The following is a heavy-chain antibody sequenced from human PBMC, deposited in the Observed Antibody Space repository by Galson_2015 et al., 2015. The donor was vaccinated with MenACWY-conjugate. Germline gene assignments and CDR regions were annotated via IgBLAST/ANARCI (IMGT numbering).Heavy chain of an antibody. CDR3: ARVPSDYATWFDP. CDR2: IYFTGNT. J-gene: IGHJ5*02. V-gene: IGHV4-59*01. Sequence: SLTCTVSGASFRSYYWNWIRQPPGKGLEWIGNIYFTGNTNYNPSLKSRVTMSIDTSMNQFSLKVSSVTAADTAVYYCARVPSDYATWFDPWGQGTLVTVSS. D-gene: IGHD4-17*01. CDR1: GASFRSYY.